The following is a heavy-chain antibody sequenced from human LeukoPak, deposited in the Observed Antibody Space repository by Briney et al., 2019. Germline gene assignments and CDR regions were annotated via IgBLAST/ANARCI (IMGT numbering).Heavy chain of an antibody. D-gene: IGHD3/OR15-3a*01. J-gene: IGHJ4*02. Sequence: ASVKVSCKVSGYTLTELSMHWVRQAPGKGLEWMGGFDPEDGETIYAQKFQGRVTMTEDTSTDTAYMELSSLRSEDTAVYYRATPYWGYGPWTFDYWGQGTLVTVSS. CDR3: ATPYWGYGPWTFDY. CDR2: FDPEDGET. CDR1: GYTLTELS. V-gene: IGHV1-24*01.